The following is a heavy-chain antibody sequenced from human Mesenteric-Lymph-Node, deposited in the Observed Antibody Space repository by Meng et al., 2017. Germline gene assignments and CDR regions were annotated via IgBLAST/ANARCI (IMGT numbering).Heavy chain of an antibody. CDR1: GFTFSSYE. J-gene: IGHJ4*02. Sequence: GGSLRLSCAASGFTFSSYEMNWVRRAPGKGLEWVAAISNSGSDTYYADSVKGRFTISRDNSRDTLYLQMNSLRAEDTALYYCNFDFWGQGTLVTVSS. V-gene: IGHV3-23*01. CDR3: NFDF. CDR2: ISNSGSDT.